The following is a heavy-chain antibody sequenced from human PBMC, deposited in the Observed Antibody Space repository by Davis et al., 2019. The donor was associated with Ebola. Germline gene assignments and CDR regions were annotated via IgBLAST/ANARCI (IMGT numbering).Heavy chain of an antibody. Sequence: PAGSLTLSCAASGFSLSRYDMHWVRQPPGKGLEWVSSMGTAGAPYYPRSVKGRFTISRENAKNYSYLQMNSLRAEDTAVYYCARGAQLLALDPWGQGTLVTVSS. CDR1: GFSLSRYD. J-gene: IGHJ5*02. CDR2: MGTAGAP. CDR3: ARGAQLLALDP. D-gene: IGHD2-2*01. V-gene: IGHV3-13*05.